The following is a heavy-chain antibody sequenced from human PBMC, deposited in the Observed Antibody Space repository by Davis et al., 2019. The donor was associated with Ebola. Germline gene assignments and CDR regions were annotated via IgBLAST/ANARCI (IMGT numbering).Heavy chain of an antibody. D-gene: IGHD3-10*01. CDR3: ARHYYYGSGAYNWFDP. V-gene: IGHV4-39*01. Sequence: SETLSLTCTVSGGSISSSSYYWGWIRQPPGKGLEWIGSIYYSGSTYYNPSLKSRVTISVDTSKNQFSLKLSSVTAADTAVYYCARHYYYGSGAYNWFDPWGQGTLVTVSS. CDR2: IYYSGST. J-gene: IGHJ5*02. CDR1: GGSISSSSYY.